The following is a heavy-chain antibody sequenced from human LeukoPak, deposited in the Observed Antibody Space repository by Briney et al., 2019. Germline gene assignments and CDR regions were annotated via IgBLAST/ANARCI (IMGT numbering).Heavy chain of an antibody. D-gene: IGHD6-13*01. J-gene: IGHJ4*02. CDR1: GGSIRGYY. Sequence: SETLSLTFTVTGGSIRGYYWSWTRQPPGKGLEWIGYIYYSGSTNYNPSLKSRVTISVDTSKNQFSLKLSSVTAADTAVYYCARDIGSSWYYAFDIWGQGTLVTVSS. CDR2: IYYSGST. V-gene: IGHV4-59*01. CDR3: ARDIGSSWYYAFDI.